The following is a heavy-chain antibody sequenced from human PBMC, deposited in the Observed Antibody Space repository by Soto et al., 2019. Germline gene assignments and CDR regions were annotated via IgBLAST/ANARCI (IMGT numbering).Heavy chain of an antibody. D-gene: IGHD6-13*01. CDR3: ARSYSSPPLHWFDP. V-gene: IGHV4-59*01. CDR2: IYYSGST. Sequence: SETLSLTCTVSGGSIGSYYWSWIRQPPGKGLEWIGYIYYSGSTNYNPSLKSRVTISVDTSKNQFSLKLSSVTAADTAVYYCARSYSSPPLHWFDPWGQGTLVTVSS. CDR1: GGSIGSYY. J-gene: IGHJ5*02.